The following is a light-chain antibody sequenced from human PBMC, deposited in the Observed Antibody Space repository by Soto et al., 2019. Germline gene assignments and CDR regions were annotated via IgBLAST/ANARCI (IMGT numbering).Light chain of an antibody. J-gene: IGLJ1*01. V-gene: IGLV2-14*01. Sequence: VLTQPASVSGSPGQSITISCTGTSSDVGGYKYVSWYQQHPGKAPKLLIYTVSNRPSGVSNRFSGSKSGNTASLTISGLQAEDEADYYCSSYTSSSSYVFGTGTKVTVL. CDR3: SSYTSSSSYV. CDR2: TVS. CDR1: SSDVGGYKY.